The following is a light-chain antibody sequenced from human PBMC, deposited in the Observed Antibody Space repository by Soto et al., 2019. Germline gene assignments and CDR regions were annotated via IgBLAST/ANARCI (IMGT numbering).Light chain of an antibody. CDR1: QGISSY. J-gene: IGKJ4*01. CDR2: AAS. Sequence: AIRMTQSPSSLSASTGDRVTITCRASQGISSYLAWYQQKPGKAPKLLIYAASTLQSGVPSRFSGSGSGTDFTLTISCLQSEDFATYYCQQYYSYRSFGGGTKVDIK. CDR3: QQYYSYRS. V-gene: IGKV1-8*01.